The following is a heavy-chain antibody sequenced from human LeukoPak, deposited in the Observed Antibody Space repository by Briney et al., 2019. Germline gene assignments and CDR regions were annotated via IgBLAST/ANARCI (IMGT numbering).Heavy chain of an antibody. V-gene: IGHV4-39*01. CDR2: IYYTGST. D-gene: IGHD5/OR15-5a*01. CDR3: ARQRVWDFDY. Sequence: SETLSPTCTVSGGSISLGSYFGGWIRQPPGKGLEWIGSIYYTGSTYYNPSLKSPGTISVDTSKNQFSLKLNSVTAADTALYYCARQRVWDFDYWGQGTLVTVSS. J-gene: IGHJ4*02. CDR1: GGSISLGSYF.